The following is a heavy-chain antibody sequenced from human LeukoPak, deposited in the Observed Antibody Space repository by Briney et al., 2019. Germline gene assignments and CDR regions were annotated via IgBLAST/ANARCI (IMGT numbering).Heavy chain of an antibody. V-gene: IGHV4-59*11. CDR2: IHFSGNT. D-gene: IGHD3-10*01. CDR1: GDSISSHY. CDR3: ARRVQMSSASATSDTWLDP. Sequence: SETPSLTCTVSGDSISSHYWNWIRQPPGKGLEWIGHIHFSGNTNYNPSLKSRVTISLDSANNQFSLRLISVTAADTAVYYCARRVQMSSASATSDTWLDPWGQGTLVSVSP. J-gene: IGHJ5*02.